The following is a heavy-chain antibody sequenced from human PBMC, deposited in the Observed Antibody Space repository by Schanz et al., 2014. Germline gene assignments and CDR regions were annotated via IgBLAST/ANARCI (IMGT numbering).Heavy chain of an antibody. CDR3: ARDGGEVVRGVIEGVNHYYYGMDV. J-gene: IGHJ6*02. Sequence: QVQLVHSGAEVKKPGSSVKVSCKASGGTFSSFGINWVRQAPGQGLEWMGRIIPSLGLAKYEQKFQDKVTITADTSTTTAYMELSGLRSEDTAVYYCARDGGEVVRGVIEGVNHYYYGMDVWGQGTTVTVSS. CDR2: IIPSLGLA. V-gene: IGHV1-69*04. D-gene: IGHD3-10*01. CDR1: GGTFSSFG.